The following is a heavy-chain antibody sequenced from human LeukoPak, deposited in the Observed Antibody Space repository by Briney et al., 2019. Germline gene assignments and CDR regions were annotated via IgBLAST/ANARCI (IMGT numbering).Heavy chain of an antibody. CDR1: GFTFDDYG. Sequence: AGGSLRLSCAASGFTFDDYGITWVRQAPGKGLEWVSGINWSGDMTGYADSVKGRFTISRDNVKKSVYLQMNSLRVEDTAFYYSARGFQLEPDYWGQGTLVTVSS. CDR2: INWSGDMT. D-gene: IGHD1-1*01. J-gene: IGHJ4*02. CDR3: ARGFQLEPDY. V-gene: IGHV3-20*04.